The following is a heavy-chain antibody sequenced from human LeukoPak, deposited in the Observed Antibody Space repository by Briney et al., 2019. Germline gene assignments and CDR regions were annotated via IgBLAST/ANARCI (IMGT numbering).Heavy chain of an antibody. Sequence: PGGSLRLSCVASGYTFTTYGMSWVRQAPGKGLEWVSGITNNGANTYYADSVKGRFTISRDNSKNTLYLQMNSLRAEDTAVYYCAKVRGVAMARGYYFDYWGQGTLVTVSS. CDR1: GYTFTTYG. D-gene: IGHD3-10*01. J-gene: IGHJ4*02. V-gene: IGHV3-23*01. CDR2: ITNNGANT. CDR3: AKVRGVAMARGYYFDY.